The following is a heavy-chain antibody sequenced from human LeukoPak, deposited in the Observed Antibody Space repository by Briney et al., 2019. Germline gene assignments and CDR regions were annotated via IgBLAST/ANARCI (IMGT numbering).Heavy chain of an antibody. J-gene: IGHJ4*02. CDR2: ISAYNGNT. Sequence: GSVKVSCKASGYTFTSYGISWVRQAPGQGLEWMGWISAYNGNTNYAQKLQGRDTMTTDTSTSTAYMELRSRRSDDTAVYYCARDRSRYYEDSSGSDYWGEGTLVTVSS. CDR3: ARDRSRYYEDSSGSDY. V-gene: IGHV1-18*01. D-gene: IGHD3-22*01. CDR1: GYTFTSYG.